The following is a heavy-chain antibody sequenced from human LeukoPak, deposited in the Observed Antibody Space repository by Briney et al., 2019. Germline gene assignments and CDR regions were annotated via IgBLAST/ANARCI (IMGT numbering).Heavy chain of an antibody. D-gene: IGHD2-15*01. CDR2: ISAYNGNT. CDR1: GYTFTSYG. V-gene: IGHV1-18*01. CDR3: ARAGRDIVVVVDAPVSFDI. J-gene: IGHJ3*02. Sequence: ASVKVSCKASGYTFTSYGISWVRQAPGQGLEWMGWISAYNGNTNYAQKLQGRVTMTTDTSTSTAYMELRSLRSDDTAVYYCARAGRDIVVVVDAPVSFDIWGQGTMVTVSS.